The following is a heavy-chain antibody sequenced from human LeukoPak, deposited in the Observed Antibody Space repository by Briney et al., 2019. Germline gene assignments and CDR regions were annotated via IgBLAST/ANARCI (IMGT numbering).Heavy chain of an antibody. V-gene: IGHV4-59*08. CDR1: GGSISSHY. CDR2: IYYSGYP. J-gene: IGHJ4*02. CDR3: ARGSSGYSYG. Sequence: PSETLSLTCTVSGGSISSHYWTWIRQPPGKGLEWIAYIYYSGYPNYNPSLKSRVTISVDRSKSQFSLKLSSVTAADTAVYYCARGSSGYSYGWGQGTLVTVSS. D-gene: IGHD5-18*01.